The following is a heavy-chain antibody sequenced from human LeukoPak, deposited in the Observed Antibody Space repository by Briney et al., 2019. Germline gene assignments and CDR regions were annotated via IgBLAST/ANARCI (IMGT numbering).Heavy chain of an antibody. CDR3: ARDLGQWLGDSYYYYMDV. D-gene: IGHD6-19*01. V-gene: IGHV4-61*02. CDR2: IYTSGST. CDR1: GGSISSGSYY. J-gene: IGHJ6*03. Sequence: SETLSLTCTVSGGSISSGSYYWSWIRQPAGKGLEWIGRIYTSGSTTYNPSLKSRVTISIDTSKNQLSLKVSSMTAADTAVYFCARDLGQWLGDSYYYYMDVWGKGTTVTNSS.